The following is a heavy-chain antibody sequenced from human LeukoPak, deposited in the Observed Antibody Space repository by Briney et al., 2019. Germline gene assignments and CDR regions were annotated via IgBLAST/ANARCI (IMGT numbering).Heavy chain of an antibody. J-gene: IGHJ4*02. CDR1: GFTFSSYS. V-gene: IGHV3-21*01. CDR3: ARAYNWNGAYFDY. D-gene: IGHD1-1*01. Sequence: GGSLRLSCAASGFTFSSYSMNWVRQAPGKGLEWVSSISSSSSYIYYADSVKGRFTISRDNAKNSLYLQMNSLRAEDTAVYYCARAYNWNGAYFDYWGQGTLVTVSS. CDR2: ISSSSSYI.